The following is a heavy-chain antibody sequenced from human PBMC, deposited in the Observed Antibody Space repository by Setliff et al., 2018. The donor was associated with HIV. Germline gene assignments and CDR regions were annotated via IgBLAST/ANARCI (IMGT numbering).Heavy chain of an antibody. Sequence: EASVKVSCKASGGTFSSYAIYWVRQAPGQGLEWMGGTMPISGTPNYAQKFQGRVTITADESTSTAYMELSSLRSEDTAVYYCAAQAGILTGYYMGAFDIWGQGTMVTVSS. J-gene: IGHJ3*02. V-gene: IGHV1-69*13. CDR3: AAQAGILTGYYMGAFDI. CDR1: GGTFSSYA. CDR2: TMPISGTP. D-gene: IGHD3-9*01.